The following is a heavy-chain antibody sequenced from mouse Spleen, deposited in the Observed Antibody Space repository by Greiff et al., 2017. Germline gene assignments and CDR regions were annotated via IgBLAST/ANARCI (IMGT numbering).Heavy chain of an antibody. Sequence: EVQLQQSGPELVKPGASVKISCKASGYTFTDYYMNWVKQSHGKSLEWIGDINPNNGGTSYNQKFKGKATLTVDKSSSTAYMELRSLTSEDSSVYYCARNYRYPYYYAMGYWGQGTSVTVSS. CDR3: ARNYRYPYYYAMGY. D-gene: IGHD2-14*01. J-gene: IGHJ4*01. CDR2: INPNNGGT. CDR1: GYTFTDYY. V-gene: IGHV1-26*01.